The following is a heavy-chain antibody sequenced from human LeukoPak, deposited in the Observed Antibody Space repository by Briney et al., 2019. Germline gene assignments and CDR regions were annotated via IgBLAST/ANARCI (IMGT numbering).Heavy chain of an antibody. D-gene: IGHD6-13*01. CDR3: ARRVPAAAGGPDFDY. CDR2: IYYSGST. CDR1: GGSISSYY. J-gene: IGHJ4*02. Sequence: SETLSLTCTVSGGSISSYYWSWIRQPPGKGLEWIGYIYYSGSTNYNPSLKSRVTISVDTSKNQFSLKLSSVTAADTAVYYCARRVPAAAGGPDFDYWGQGTLVTVSS. V-gene: IGHV4-59*08.